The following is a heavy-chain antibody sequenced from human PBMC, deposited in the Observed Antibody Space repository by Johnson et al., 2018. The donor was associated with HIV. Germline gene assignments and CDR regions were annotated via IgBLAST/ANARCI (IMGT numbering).Heavy chain of an antibody. V-gene: IGHV3-7*01. J-gene: IGHJ3*02. CDR2: IKQDGSEK. CDR1: GFTFSNYW. CDR3: ARPRGSSGRHGAFDI. Sequence: EVQLVESGGGLVQPGGSLRLSCAASGFTFSNYWMSWVRQAPGKGLEWVANIKQDGSEKYYVDSVKGRFNISRDNAKNSLFLQMNSLRAEDTAVYYGARPRGSSGRHGAFDIWGQGTMVTVSS. D-gene: IGHD3-22*01.